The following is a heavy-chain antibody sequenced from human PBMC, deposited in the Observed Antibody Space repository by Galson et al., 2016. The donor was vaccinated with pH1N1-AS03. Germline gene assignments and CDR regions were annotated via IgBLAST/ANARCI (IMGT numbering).Heavy chain of an antibody. D-gene: IGHD1-26*01. CDR3: ARGGGSSLDY. CDR2: INPSSGGT. Sequence: SVKVSCKASGYTFSDYCMHWVRQAPGQELEWMGWINPSSGGTKYTQKFQGRVTMTRDTSISTAYMELSRLTSDDTAVCFCARGGGSSLDYWGQGTLVPVSS. V-gene: IGHV1-2*02. J-gene: IGHJ4*02. CDR1: GYTFSDYC.